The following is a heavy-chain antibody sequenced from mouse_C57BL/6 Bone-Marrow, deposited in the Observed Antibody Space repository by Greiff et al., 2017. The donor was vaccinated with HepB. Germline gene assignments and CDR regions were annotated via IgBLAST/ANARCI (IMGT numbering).Heavy chain of an antibody. CDR1: GYAFTNYL. CDR3: AREGYGYESFAY. V-gene: IGHV1-54*01. J-gene: IGHJ3*01. D-gene: IGHD2-2*01. Sequence: QVQLKQSGAELVRPGTSVKVSCKASGYAFTNYLIEWVKQRPGQGLEWIGVINPGSGGTNYNEKFKGKATLTADKSSSIAYMQLSSLTSEDSAVYFCAREGYGYESFAYWGQGTLVTVSA. CDR2: INPGSGGT.